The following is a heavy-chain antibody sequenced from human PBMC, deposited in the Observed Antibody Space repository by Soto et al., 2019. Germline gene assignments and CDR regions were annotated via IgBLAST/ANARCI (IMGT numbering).Heavy chain of an antibody. V-gene: IGHV4-30-4*01. CDR1: GGSISSGAYY. D-gene: IGHD6-6*01. Sequence: SETLSLTCTVSGGSISSGAYYWSWIRQPPGKGLEWIGYIYYSGRTYYNPSLKSRVTISVDTSKNQFSLKLSSVTAADKAVYYCARDHHCIADRPGCSDYYYYGMDVWGQGTTVTVSS. CDR2: IYYSGRT. CDR3: ARDHHCIADRPGCSDYYYYGMDV. J-gene: IGHJ6*02.